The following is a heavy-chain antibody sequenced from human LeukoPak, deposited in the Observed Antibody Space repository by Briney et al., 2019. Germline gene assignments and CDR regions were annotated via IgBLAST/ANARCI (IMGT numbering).Heavy chain of an antibody. J-gene: IGHJ6*02. V-gene: IGHV4-39*01. D-gene: IGHD3-22*01. CDR1: GGSISSSTYY. CDR3: ARHQADSSGHSSHYYYGMDL. CDR2: MYYSGGT. Sequence: PSETLSLTCTVSGGSISSSTYYWGWIRQPPGKGLEWIGTMYYSGGTRYNPSLKGRATIFVDTSKNQLCLKLTSVTAADTAVYYCARHQADSSGHSSHYYYGMDLWGQGTTVTVS.